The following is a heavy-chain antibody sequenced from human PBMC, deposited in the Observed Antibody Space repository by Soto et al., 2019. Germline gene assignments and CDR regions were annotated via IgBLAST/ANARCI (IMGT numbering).Heavy chain of an antibody. V-gene: IGHV3-21*01. J-gene: IGHJ3*02. CDR3: ARRGSEVTAWGGALDI. Sequence: EVQLVESGGGLVKPGGSLRLSCEVSGFSLINYNMNWVRQAPGKGLEWVSYISLIGTYISYADSVKGRFTISRDNAKNLLYLQMGSRSAEETDGYYFARRGSEVTAWGGALDIWGQGTMVTVSS. D-gene: IGHD2-21*02. CDR1: GFSLINYN. CDR2: ISLIGTYI.